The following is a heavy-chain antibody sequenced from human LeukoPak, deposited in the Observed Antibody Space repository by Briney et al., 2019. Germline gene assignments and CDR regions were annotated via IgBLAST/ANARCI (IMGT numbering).Heavy chain of an antibody. V-gene: IGHV3-74*03. D-gene: IGHD5/OR15-5a*01. CDR1: RFIFSNYW. Sequence: PGGSLRLSCAASRFIFSNYWMHWVRQAPGKGLVWVSRVNNDGSSTTYADSVKGRFTISRDNAKNTLYLQMNSLRAEDTAVYYCAKGGLRVTDYWGQGTLVTVSS. CDR3: AKGGLRVTDY. J-gene: IGHJ4*02. CDR2: VNNDGSST.